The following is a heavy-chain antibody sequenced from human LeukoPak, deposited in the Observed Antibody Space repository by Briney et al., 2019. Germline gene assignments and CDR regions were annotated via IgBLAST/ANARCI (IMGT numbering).Heavy chain of an antibody. CDR3: AKDAGSYYGWFDP. D-gene: IGHD1-26*01. CDR2: ISSSSSAI. V-gene: IGHV3-48*04. Sequence: PGGSLRLSCAASGFTFGNYNMNWVRQVPGKGLEWISYISSSSSAIYYADSVEGRFTISRDNAKNSLYLQMNSLRAEDTAVYYCAKDAGSYYGWFDPWGQGTLVTVSS. CDR1: GFTFGNYN. J-gene: IGHJ5*02.